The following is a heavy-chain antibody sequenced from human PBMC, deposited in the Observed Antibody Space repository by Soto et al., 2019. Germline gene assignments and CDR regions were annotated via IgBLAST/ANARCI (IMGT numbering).Heavy chain of an antibody. CDR2: IYHGGST. J-gene: IGHJ4*02. CDR3: ARDLSYYDSSAYYSFDY. CDR1: GGSISSYYY. D-gene: IGHD3-22*01. V-gene: IGHV4-38-2*02. Sequence: SETLSLTCTVSGGSISSYYYWACIRQPPGKGLEWIGNIYHGGSTYYNPSLKSRVTISLDTSTNQFSLKLDSVTAADTAVYYCARDLSYYDSSAYYSFDYWGQGALVTVSS.